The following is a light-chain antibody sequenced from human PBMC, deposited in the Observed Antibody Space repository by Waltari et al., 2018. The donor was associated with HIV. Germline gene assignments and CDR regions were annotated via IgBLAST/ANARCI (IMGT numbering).Light chain of an antibody. J-gene: IGLJ1*01. CDR3: CSYTSSNTYD. CDR1: SGDVGGYTF. Sequence: QSALTQPASVSGSPGQSLTISSPATSGDVGGYTFVSWYQQHPGKAPKLIIYEVTYRPSGVSDRFSGSKSGNTASLTISGLQAEDEADYYCCSYTSSNTYDFGTGTTVTVL. CDR2: EVT. V-gene: IGLV2-14*03.